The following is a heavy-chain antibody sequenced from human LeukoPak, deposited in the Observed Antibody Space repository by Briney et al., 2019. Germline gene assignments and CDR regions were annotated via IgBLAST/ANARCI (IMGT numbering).Heavy chain of an antibody. V-gene: IGHV3-23*01. Sequence: GGSLRLSCAASGFTFSSYAMSWVRQAPGKGLEWVSAISGSGGSTYYADSVKGRFTISRDNSKNTLYLQMNSLRAEDTAVYYCAKAPGGTYYDFWSGYYLYNWFDPWGQGTLVTVSS. CDR2: ISGSGGST. CDR3: AKAPGGTYYDFWSGYYLYNWFDP. D-gene: IGHD3-3*01. J-gene: IGHJ5*02. CDR1: GFTFSSYA.